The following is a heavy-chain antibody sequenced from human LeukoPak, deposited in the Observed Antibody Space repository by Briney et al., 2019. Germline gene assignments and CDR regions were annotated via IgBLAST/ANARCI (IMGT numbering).Heavy chain of an antibody. CDR2: IFPGDSGT. CDR1: GYSFNDYY. V-gene: IGHV5-51*01. D-gene: IGHD5-24*01. Sequence: GESLKISCKASGYSFNDYYIVWVRQLPGKGLEWMGIIFPGDSGTRYSPSFQGQVTISADKSITSAYLHWSSLKASDTAMYYCSTEFRGDGQNDDAFDIWGQGTMVIVSS. J-gene: IGHJ3*02. CDR3: STEFRGDGQNDDAFDI.